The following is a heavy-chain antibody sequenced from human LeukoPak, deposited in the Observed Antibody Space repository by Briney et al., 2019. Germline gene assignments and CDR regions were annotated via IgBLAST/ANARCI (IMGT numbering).Heavy chain of an antibody. CDR2: INPSGGST. J-gene: IGHJ4*02. Sequence: ASVNVSCKASGYTFTNYGITWVRQAPGQGLEWMGIINPSGGSTSYAQKFQGRVTMTRDTSTSTVYMELSSLRSEDTAVYYCARDFAGDSSGYSDYWGQGTLVTVSS. CDR3: ARDFAGDSSGYSDY. CDR1: GYTFTNYG. V-gene: IGHV1-46*01. D-gene: IGHD3-22*01.